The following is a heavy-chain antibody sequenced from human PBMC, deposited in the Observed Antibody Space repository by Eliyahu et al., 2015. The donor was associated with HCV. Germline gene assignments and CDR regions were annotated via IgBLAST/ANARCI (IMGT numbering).Heavy chain of an antibody. D-gene: IGHD3-9*01. CDR1: GFTFSNAW. CDR2: IKSKTDGGTT. CDR3: TALYYDILTGYAP. J-gene: IGHJ4*02. V-gene: IGHV3-15*07. Sequence: EVQLVESGGGLVKPGGSLRLSCAASGFTFSNAWMNWVRQAPGKGLEWVGRIKSKTDGGTTDYAAPVKGRFTISRDDSKNTLYLQMNSLKTEDTAVYYCTALYYDILTGYAPWGQGTLVTVSS.